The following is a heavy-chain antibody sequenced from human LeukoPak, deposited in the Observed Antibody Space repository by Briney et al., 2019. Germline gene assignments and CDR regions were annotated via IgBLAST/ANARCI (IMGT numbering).Heavy chain of an antibody. Sequence: ASVKVSCKASGGSFSSYAISWVRQAPGQGLEGMRRIIPILGIANYAQKFQGRVTITSDKSTSTAYMELSSLRSEDTAVYYCARAKYYYDSSGYYQIDYWGQGTLVTVSS. D-gene: IGHD3-22*01. CDR1: GGSFSSYA. CDR2: IIPILGIA. V-gene: IGHV1-69*04. CDR3: ARAKYYYDSSGYYQIDY. J-gene: IGHJ4*02.